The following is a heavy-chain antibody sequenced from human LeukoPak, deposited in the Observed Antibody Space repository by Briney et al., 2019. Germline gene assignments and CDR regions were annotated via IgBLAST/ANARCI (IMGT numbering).Heavy chain of an antibody. CDR3: AIPQRPGYSSSWYLAN. Sequence: ASVKVSCKVSGYTFTSYGISWERQAPGQGLEWMGWISAYNGNTNYAQKLQGRVTMTTDTSTSTAYMELRSLRSDDAAVYYCAIPQRPGYSSSWYLANWGQGTLVTVSS. J-gene: IGHJ4*02. D-gene: IGHD6-13*01. CDR1: GYTFTSYG. CDR2: ISAYNGNT. V-gene: IGHV1-18*01.